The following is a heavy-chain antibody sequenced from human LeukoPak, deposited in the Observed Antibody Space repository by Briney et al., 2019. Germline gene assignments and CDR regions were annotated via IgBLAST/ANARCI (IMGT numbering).Heavy chain of an antibody. CDR1: GFMFRDYG. D-gene: IGHD2-8*02. CDR2: IYWDASGR. Sequence: GGSLTLSYAASGFMFRDYGKNWLRQVTGEGLEWVSDIYWDASGRSHSDSVKGRVTITTHNSKNYLYLQMNTPRAEDTALCYCARDCTYCSGGVRYFAAVGDYWGQGTLVTVSS. V-gene: IGHV3-20*03. CDR3: ARDCTYCSGGVRYFAAVGDY. J-gene: IGHJ4*02.